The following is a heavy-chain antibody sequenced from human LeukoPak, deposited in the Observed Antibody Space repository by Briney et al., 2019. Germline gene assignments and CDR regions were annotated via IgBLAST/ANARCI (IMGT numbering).Heavy chain of an antibody. D-gene: IGHD7-27*01. V-gene: IGHV1-2*02. Sequence: ASVKVSCKALGYTFTDHYFHWLRQAPGQGIEWMGWIHPGRGDTNIAQKFQGRVSLTRDMSISTAYMELSRLTSDDTAVYYFASDHNWGPDHWGQGTLVSVSS. CDR1: GYTFTDHY. CDR2: IHPGRGDT. J-gene: IGHJ4*02. CDR3: ASDHNWGPDH.